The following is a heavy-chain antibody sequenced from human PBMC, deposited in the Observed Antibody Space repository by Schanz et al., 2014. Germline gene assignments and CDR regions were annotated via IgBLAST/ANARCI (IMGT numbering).Heavy chain of an antibody. CDR3: VRERSGGTFDY. V-gene: IGHV1-2*06. J-gene: IGHJ4*02. CDR1: GYSFSAYS. D-gene: IGHD1-1*01. Sequence: QVQLVQSGAELKNPGASVKVSCKASGYSFSAYSIHWMRQAPGQGLEWLGRFTHISQKFQGRVTMTRDTSSTAAYMELNSLRSNDTAVYYCVRERSGGTFDYWGQGARVTVSS. CDR2: FT.